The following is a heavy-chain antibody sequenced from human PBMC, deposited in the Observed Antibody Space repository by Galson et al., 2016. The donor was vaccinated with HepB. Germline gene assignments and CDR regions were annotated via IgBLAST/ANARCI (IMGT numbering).Heavy chain of an antibody. Sequence: SLRLSCAASGFSFSSFTMHWVRRAPGTGLEWLALVSPYGDKGYYADSVRGRLIISRDNSRNTVHLHISSLRPDDTATYFCARARVVTGIYDAFNVWGQGTGVTVSS. V-gene: IGHV3-30*04. J-gene: IGHJ3*01. CDR1: GFSFSSFT. D-gene: IGHD2-21*02. CDR2: VSPYGDKG. CDR3: ARARVVTGIYDAFNV.